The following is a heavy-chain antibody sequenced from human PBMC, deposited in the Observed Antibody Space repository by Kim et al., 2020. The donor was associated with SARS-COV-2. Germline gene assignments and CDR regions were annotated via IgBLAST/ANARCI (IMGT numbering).Heavy chain of an antibody. Sequence: SETLSLTCAVYGGSFSGYYWSWIRQPPGKGLEWIGEINHSGSTNYNPSLKSRVTISVDTSKNQFSLKLSSVTAADTAVYYCARGKWRDYYYYGMDVWGQGTTVTVSS. J-gene: IGHJ6*02. CDR2: INHSGST. CDR3: ARGKWRDYYYYGMDV. CDR1: GGSFSGYY. V-gene: IGHV4-34*01. D-gene: IGHD5-12*01.